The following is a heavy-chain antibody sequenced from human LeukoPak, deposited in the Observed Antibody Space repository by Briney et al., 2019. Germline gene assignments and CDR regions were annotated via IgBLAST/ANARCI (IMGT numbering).Heavy chain of an antibody. CDR1: GYAFIGYY. Sequence: ASVKVSCKASGYAFIGYYMHWVRQAPGQGLEWMGWINPKTGGTNYGQTFQGRITMTRDTSIGTAYMELSSLRSEDTAVYYCARSQQLIRTFDSWGQGTPVTVSS. CDR2: INPKTGGT. D-gene: IGHD6-13*01. J-gene: IGHJ4*02. CDR3: ARSQQLIRTFDS. V-gene: IGHV1-2*02.